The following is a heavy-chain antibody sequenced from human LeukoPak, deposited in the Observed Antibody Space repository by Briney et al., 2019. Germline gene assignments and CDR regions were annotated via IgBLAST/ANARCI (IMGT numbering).Heavy chain of an antibody. Sequence: PGGSLRLSCSASGFTFSSYAMHWVRQAPGKGLEWVGRIKSKTDGGTTDYAAPVKGRFTISRDDSKNTLYLQMNSLKTEDTAVYYCTTSIHTTFDAFDIWGQGTMVTVSS. D-gene: IGHD4-11*01. V-gene: IGHV3-15*01. CDR3: TTSIHTTFDAFDI. J-gene: IGHJ3*02. CDR1: GFTFSSYA. CDR2: IKSKTDGGTT.